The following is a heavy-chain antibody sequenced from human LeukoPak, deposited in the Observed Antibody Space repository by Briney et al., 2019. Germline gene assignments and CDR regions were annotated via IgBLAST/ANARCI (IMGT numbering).Heavy chain of an antibody. CDR1: GYIFTDYY. V-gene: IGHV1-46*01. J-gene: IGHJ3*02. CDR2: INTSGGHT. D-gene: IGHD4-11*01. Sequence: ASVRVSCKASGYIFTDYYMHWVRQAPGQGLEWMGIINTSGGHTNYAQKFQGRVSMTRDTSTGTLYMDLSSLRFEDTAVYYCARGLERLDSNNYLSFAFDIWGQGTMVTVS. CDR3: ARGLERLDSNNYLSFAFDI.